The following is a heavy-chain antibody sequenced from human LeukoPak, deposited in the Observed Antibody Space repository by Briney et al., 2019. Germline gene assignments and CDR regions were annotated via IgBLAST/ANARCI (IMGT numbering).Heavy chain of an antibody. D-gene: IGHD6-13*01. J-gene: IGHJ4*02. CDR1: GDTVSSDSAA. Sequence: SQTLSLTCALSGDTVSSDSAAWNWIRQSPSRGLEWLVRTYYRAKWYNDYAVSVKSRITINPDTSKNQFSLQLNSVTPEDTAVYYCAREGTYEQQLENGAFDYWGQGTLVTVSS. CDR2: TYYRAKWYN. V-gene: IGHV6-1*01. CDR3: AREGTYEQQLENGAFDY.